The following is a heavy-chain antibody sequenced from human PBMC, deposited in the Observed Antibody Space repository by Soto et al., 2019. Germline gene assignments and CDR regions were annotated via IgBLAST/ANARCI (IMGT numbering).Heavy chain of an antibody. CDR2: IYYSGST. CDR3: ASAVDTASWNYYYGMHV. J-gene: IGHJ6*02. CDR1: GGSISSGDYY. V-gene: IGHV4-30-4*01. D-gene: IGHD5-18*01. Sequence: SETLSLTCTVSGGSISSGDYYWSWIRQPPGKGLEWIGYIYYSGSTYYNPSLKSRVTISVDTSKNQFSRKLSSVTAADTAVYYCASAVDTASWNYYYGMHVWGQGTTVTVSS.